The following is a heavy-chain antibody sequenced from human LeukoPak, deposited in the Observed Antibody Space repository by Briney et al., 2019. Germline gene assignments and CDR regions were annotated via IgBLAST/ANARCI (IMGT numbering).Heavy chain of an antibody. CDR1: GGTINNDG. Sequence: ASVKVSCKASGGTINNDGMNWVRQAPGQGLEWMGWINTNTGNPTYARGFTGRFVFSLDTSVNTAYLEISSLKGEDSAVYYCARGGSSWYDYWGQGTLVTVSS. CDR2: INTNTGNP. J-gene: IGHJ4*02. CDR3: ARGGSSWYDY. D-gene: IGHD6-13*01. V-gene: IGHV7-4-1*02.